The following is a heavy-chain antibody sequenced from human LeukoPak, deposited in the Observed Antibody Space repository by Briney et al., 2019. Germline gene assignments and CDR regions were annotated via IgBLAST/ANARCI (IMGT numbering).Heavy chain of an antibody. CDR1: GASIGNYC. CDR3: ATYGDYTGGGY. Sequence: SETLSLTCTVSGASIGNYCWSWIRQPPGKGLEWIGSIYHSGSTYYNPSLKSRVTISVDTSKNQFSLKLSSVTAADTAVYYCATYGDYTGGGYWGQGTLVTVSS. D-gene: IGHD4-17*01. V-gene: IGHV4-38-2*02. J-gene: IGHJ4*02. CDR2: IYHSGST.